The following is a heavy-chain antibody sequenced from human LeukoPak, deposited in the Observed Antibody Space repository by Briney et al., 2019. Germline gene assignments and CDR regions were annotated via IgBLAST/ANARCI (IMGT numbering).Heavy chain of an antibody. Sequence: GGSLRLSCAASGFTFSSYWMSWVRQAPGKGLEWVANIKQDGSEKYYEDSVKGRFTISRDNAKNSLYLQMNSLRAEDTAVYYCARVVLGYHSIAPNDAFDIWGQGTMVTVSS. J-gene: IGHJ3*02. D-gene: IGHD2-8*01. V-gene: IGHV3-7*01. CDR1: GFTFSSYW. CDR2: IKQDGSEK. CDR3: ARVVLGYHSIAPNDAFDI.